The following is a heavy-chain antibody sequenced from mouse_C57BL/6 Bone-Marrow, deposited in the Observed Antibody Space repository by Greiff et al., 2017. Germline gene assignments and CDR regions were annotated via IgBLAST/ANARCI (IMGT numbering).Heavy chain of an antibody. CDR2: ISDGGSYT. J-gene: IGHJ2*01. CDR1: GFTFSSYA. CDR3: ARGKGYYFDY. V-gene: IGHV5-4*01. Sequence: EVQRVESGGGLVKPGGSLKLSCAASGFTFSSYAMSWVRQTPEKRLEWVATISDGGSYTYYPDNVKGRFTISRDNAKNNLYLQMSHLKSEDTAMYYCARGKGYYFDYWGQGTTLTVSS. D-gene: IGHD1-3*01.